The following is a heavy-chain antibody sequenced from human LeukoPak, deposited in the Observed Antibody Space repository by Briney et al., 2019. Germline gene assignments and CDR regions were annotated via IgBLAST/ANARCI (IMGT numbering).Heavy chain of an antibody. CDR3: AKAGGWFGELLQTSADNWFDP. CDR1: GLTFSSHW. Sequence: GGSLRLSCAASGLTFSSHWMHWVRQAPGKGLVWVSRITNDGSSTTYADSVKGRFTISRDNAKNMLYLQVNSLRAEDTAVYYCAKAGGWFGELLQTSADNWFDPWGQGTLVTVSS. CDR2: ITNDGSST. J-gene: IGHJ5*02. V-gene: IGHV3-74*01. D-gene: IGHD3-10*01.